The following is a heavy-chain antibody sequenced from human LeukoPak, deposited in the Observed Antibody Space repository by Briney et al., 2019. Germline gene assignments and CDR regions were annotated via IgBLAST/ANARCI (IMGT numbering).Heavy chain of an antibody. V-gene: IGHV4-34*01. Sequence: PSETLSLTCAVYGASVSGSQWSWIRQPPGKGLEWIGEIKAGGGTNYNPSLKSRGTISVDTSKNQLSLRLSSVTAADTAVYYCASERNFRVRGVIKSYCYYYYMDVWGKGTPVTVSS. D-gene: IGHD3-10*01. CDR1: GASVSGSQ. CDR2: IKAGGGT. J-gene: IGHJ6*03. CDR3: ASERNFRVRGVIKSYCYYYYMDV.